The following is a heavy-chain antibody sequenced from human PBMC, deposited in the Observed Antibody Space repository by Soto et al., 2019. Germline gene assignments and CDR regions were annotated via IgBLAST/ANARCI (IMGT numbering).Heavy chain of an antibody. V-gene: IGHV4-61*01. CDR1: GGSVSSGSYY. J-gene: IGHJ4*02. CDR3: ARELHPYDSSGQDAGGYFDY. CDR2: IYYSGST. Sequence: QVQLQESGPGLVKPSETLSLTCTVSGGSVSSGSYYWSWIRQPPGKGLEWIGYIYYSGSTYYNPSLKSRVTISVDTSKNQFSLKLSSVTAADTAVYYCARELHPYDSSGQDAGGYFDYWGQGTLVTVSS. D-gene: IGHD3-22*01.